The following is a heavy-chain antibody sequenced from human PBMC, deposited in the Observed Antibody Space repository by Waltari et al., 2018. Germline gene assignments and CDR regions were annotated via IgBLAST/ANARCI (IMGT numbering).Heavy chain of an antibody. CDR1: GFIFGSYG. CDR3: ARELGVQLWPDY. D-gene: IGHD5-18*01. J-gene: IGHJ4*02. CDR2: IKKEGSEK. Sequence: EVQLVESGGGFVQPGGSMRLSCPATGFIFGSYGMRWVRQAPGKRLEMVANIKKEGSEKYYVDTVKSRFTISRDNAKNSVYLQMNSLRVEDTAAYYCARELGVQLWPDYWGQGTLVTVSS. V-gene: IGHV3-7*01.